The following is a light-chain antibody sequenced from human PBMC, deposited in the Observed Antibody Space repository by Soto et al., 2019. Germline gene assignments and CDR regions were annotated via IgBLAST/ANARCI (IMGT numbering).Light chain of an antibody. CDR1: SSDVGGYNY. Sequence: QSALTQPASVSGSPGQSITISCTGTSSDVGGYNYVSWYQQHPGKAPKLMIYEVSNRPSGVSNRFFGSKSGNTASLTISGLQAEDEADYYCSSYISSSFVVFGGGTQVTVL. V-gene: IGLV2-14*01. CDR2: EVS. CDR3: SSYISSSFVV. J-gene: IGLJ2*01.